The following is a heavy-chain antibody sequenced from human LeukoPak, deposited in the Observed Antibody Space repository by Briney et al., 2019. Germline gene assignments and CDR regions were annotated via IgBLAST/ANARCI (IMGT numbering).Heavy chain of an antibody. CDR2: INWNGGST. J-gene: IGHJ6*03. CDR1: GFTFGDYG. CDR3: ARDGPPRYYDTYYYYYYMDV. Sequence: GGSLRLSCTASGFTFGDYGMSRVRQAPGKGLEWVSGINWNGGSTGYADSVKGRFTISRDNAKNSLYLQMNSLRAEDTALYYCARDGPPRYYDTYYYYYYMDVWGKGTTVTVSS. V-gene: IGHV3-20*04. D-gene: IGHD3-9*01.